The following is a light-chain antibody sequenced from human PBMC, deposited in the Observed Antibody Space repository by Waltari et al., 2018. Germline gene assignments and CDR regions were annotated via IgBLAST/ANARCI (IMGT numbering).Light chain of an antibody. V-gene: IGLV8-61*01. Sequence: QTVVTQEPAFSVSPGGTVTLTCGLNSGSVSTTYYPSWYQQTPGQAPRTLIYNTNMRSSGVPDRFSGSIRGDKAALTIAGAQADDECDYYCALYMGRGIRVFGGGTKLTVL. J-gene: IGLJ2*01. CDR2: NTN. CDR1: SGSVSTTYY. CDR3: ALYMGRGIRV.